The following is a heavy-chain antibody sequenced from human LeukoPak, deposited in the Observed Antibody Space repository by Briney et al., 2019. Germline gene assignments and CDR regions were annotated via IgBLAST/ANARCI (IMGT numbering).Heavy chain of an antibody. CDR3: ARGVIAVAGLDY. Sequence: SETLSLTCTVSGGSISSSSYYWGWIRQPPGKGLEWIGSIYYSGSTYYNPSLKSRVTISVDTSKNQFSLKLSSVTAADTAVYYCARGVIAVAGLDYWGQGTLVTVSS. J-gene: IGHJ4*02. V-gene: IGHV4-39*07. CDR1: GGSISSSSYY. CDR2: IYYSGST. D-gene: IGHD6-19*01.